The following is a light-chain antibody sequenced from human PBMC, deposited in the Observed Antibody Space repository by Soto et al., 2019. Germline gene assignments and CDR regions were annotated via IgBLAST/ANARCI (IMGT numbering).Light chain of an antibody. CDR1: SSNIGSNY. CDR3: AAWDDSLTGRGV. Sequence: QSVLPQPPSASGTPGQRVTISCSGSSSNIGSNYVYWYQQLPGTAPKLLIYRNNQRPSGVPDRFSGSKSGTSASLAISGRRPEDEADYYCAAWDDSLTGRGVFGGGTKLTVL. CDR2: RNN. V-gene: IGLV1-47*01. J-gene: IGLJ2*01.